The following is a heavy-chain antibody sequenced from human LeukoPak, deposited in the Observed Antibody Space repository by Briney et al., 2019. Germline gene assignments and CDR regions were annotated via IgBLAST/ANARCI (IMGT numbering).Heavy chain of an antibody. CDR1: GFTVSSNY. CDR3: AREATTVITGYFDY. J-gene: IGHJ4*02. Sequence: GGSLRLSCAASGFTVSSNYMSWVRQAPGKGLEWVSVIYSGGSTYYADSVKGRFTISRDNSKNTLYLQMNSLRAEDTAVYYCAREATTVITGYFDYWGQGTLITVSS. D-gene: IGHD4-17*01. V-gene: IGHV3-66*01. CDR2: IYSGGST.